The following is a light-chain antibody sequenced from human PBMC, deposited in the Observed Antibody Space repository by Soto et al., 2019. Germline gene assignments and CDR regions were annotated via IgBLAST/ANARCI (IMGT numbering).Light chain of an antibody. CDR3: QHYNSYSEA. CDR2: KAS. V-gene: IGKV1-5*03. CDR1: QGIRND. Sequence: IRMTQSPSSLSASVGDRVTITCRASQGIRNDLGWYQQKPGKAPKLLIYKASTLKSGVPSRFSGSGSGTEFTLTISSLQPDDFATYYCQHYNSYSEAFGQGTKVDIK. J-gene: IGKJ1*01.